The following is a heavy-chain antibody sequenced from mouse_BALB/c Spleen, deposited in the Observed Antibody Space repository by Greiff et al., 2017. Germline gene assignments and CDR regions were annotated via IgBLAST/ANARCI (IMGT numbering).Heavy chain of an antibody. Sequence: VQGVESGAELARPGASVKLSCKASGYTFTSYWMQWVKQRPGQGLEWIGAIYPGDGDTRYTQKFKGKATLTADKSSSTAYMQLSSLASEDSAVYYCARSGMTAYWGQGTLVTVSA. CDR3: ARSGMTAY. J-gene: IGHJ3*01. CDR1: GYTFTSYW. CDR2: IYPGDGDT. V-gene: IGHV1-87*01. D-gene: IGHD3-1*01.